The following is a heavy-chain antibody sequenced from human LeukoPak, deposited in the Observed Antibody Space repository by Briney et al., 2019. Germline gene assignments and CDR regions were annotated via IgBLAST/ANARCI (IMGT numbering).Heavy chain of an antibody. Sequence: SETLSLTCTVSGGSISSYYWSWIRQPPGKGLEWIGYINYSGSTSYNPSLKSRVTISVDTSKNQLSLKLSSVTAADTAVYYCARGKDYYYYYMDVWGKGTTVTVSS. V-gene: IGHV4-59*01. CDR1: GGSISSYY. CDR3: ARGKDYYYYYMDV. CDR2: INYSGST. J-gene: IGHJ6*03.